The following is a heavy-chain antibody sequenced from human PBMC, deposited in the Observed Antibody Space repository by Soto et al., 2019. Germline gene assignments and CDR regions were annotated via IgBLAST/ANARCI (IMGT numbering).Heavy chain of an antibody. CDR2: IYSGGST. J-gene: IGHJ6*02. CDR1: GFTVSSTY. V-gene: IGHV3-66*01. D-gene: IGHD2-2*01. Sequence: PGGSLRLSCAASGFTVSSTYMTWVRQAPGKGLEWVSVIYSGGSTYYADSVKGRFTISRDNSKNTLYLQMNSLRAEDTAVYYCARGPIVVVPAAMYYYYYGMDVWGQGTTVTVSS. CDR3: ARGPIVVVPAAMYYYYYGMDV.